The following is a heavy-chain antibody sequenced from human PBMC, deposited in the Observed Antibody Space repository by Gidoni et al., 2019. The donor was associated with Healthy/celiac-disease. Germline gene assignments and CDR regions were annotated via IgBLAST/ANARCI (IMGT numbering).Heavy chain of an antibody. J-gene: IGHJ4*02. CDR1: GFNFSSYG. Sequence: VQLVESGGGVVQPGRSLRLSCAASGFNFSSYGMHWVRQAPGKGLEWVAVISYDGSNKYYADSGNGRFTISRDNSKNTLYLQMNSLGAEDTAVYYCAKGSRSGAADYWGQGTLVTVSS. CDR2: ISYDGSNK. CDR3: AKGSRSGAADY. V-gene: IGHV3-30*18.